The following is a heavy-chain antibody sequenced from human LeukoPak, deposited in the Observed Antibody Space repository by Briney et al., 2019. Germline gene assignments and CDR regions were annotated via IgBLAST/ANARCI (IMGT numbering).Heavy chain of an antibody. J-gene: IGHJ6*02. V-gene: IGHV4-31*03. CDR1: GGSISSGGYY. CDR2: IYYSGST. D-gene: IGHD1-26*01. CDR3: ARDGARNGMDV. Sequence: SETLSLTCTVSGGSISSGGYYWSWIRQHPGKGLEWIGYIYYSGSTYYNPSLESRVTISVDTSKNQFSLKLSSVTAADTAVYYCARDGARNGMDVWGQGTTVTVSS.